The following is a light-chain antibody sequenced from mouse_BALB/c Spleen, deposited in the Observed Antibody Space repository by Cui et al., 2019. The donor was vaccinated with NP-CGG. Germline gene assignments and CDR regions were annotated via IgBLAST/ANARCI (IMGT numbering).Light chain of an antibody. V-gene: IGLV1*01. CDR2: GTN. CDR3: ALWYSNHWV. Sequence: QAVVTQESALTTSPGETITLTSRSSTGAVTTSNYANWVQEKPDHLFTGLIGGTNNRAPGVPARFSGSLIGDKAALTIIGAQTEDEAIYFCALWYSNHWVFGGGTKLTVL. J-gene: IGLJ1*01. CDR1: TGAVTTSNY.